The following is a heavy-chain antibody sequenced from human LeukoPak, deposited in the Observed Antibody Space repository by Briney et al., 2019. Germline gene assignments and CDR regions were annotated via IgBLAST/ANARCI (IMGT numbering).Heavy chain of an antibody. Sequence: ASVKVSCKASGYTFTRYYIHWVRQAPGQGLEWMGIISPSGGSTSNAQKFQGRVTMTGDTSTSTVHMELSSLRSEDTAVYYCARLGAGEDDGGWVDYWGQGTLVTVSS. CDR3: ARLGAGEDDGGWVDY. D-gene: IGHD3-10*01. CDR1: GYTFTRYY. J-gene: IGHJ4*02. CDR2: ISPSGGST. V-gene: IGHV1-46*01.